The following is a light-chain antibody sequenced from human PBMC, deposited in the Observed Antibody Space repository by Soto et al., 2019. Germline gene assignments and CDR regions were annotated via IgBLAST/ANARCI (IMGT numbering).Light chain of an antibody. CDR1: GSDVGAYKY. Sequence: QSVLTQPRSVSGSPGQSVTISCTGTGSDVGAYKYVSWYQQHPGKAPKFIIYDVSERPSGVPDRFSGSKSGDTASLTISGLQVEDEADYYCCSYAGSYSWVFGGGTKLNVL. CDR3: CSYAGSYSWV. J-gene: IGLJ3*02. CDR2: DVS. V-gene: IGLV2-11*01.